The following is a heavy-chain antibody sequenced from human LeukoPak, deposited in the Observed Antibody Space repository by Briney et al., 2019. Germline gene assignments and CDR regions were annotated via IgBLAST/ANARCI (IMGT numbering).Heavy chain of an antibody. V-gene: IGHV3-23*01. D-gene: IGHD6-19*01. CDR1: GFTFSSYA. Sequence: GGSLRLSCAASGFTFSSYAMSWVRQAPGKGLEWVSAISGSGGSTYYADSVKGRFTISRDNSKNTLYLQMNSLRAEDTAVYYCAKDHPPAVAGHRDIDYCGQGTLVTVSS. CDR3: AKDHPPAVAGHRDIDY. CDR2: ISGSGGST. J-gene: IGHJ4*02.